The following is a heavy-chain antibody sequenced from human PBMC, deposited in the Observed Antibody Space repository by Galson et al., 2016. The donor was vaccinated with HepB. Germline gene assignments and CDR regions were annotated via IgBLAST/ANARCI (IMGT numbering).Heavy chain of an antibody. D-gene: IGHD5-24*01. CDR3: ARQRMASMRESM. CDR1: GYSFTSYW. V-gene: IGHV5-10-1*01. J-gene: IGHJ3*02. CDR2: IDPSDSET. Sequence: SGAEVKKPGESLRISCKGSGYSFTSYWISWVRQMPGKGLEWIGRIDPSDSETNYSPSFQGHVTISADTSISTAYLQWNSLKASDTAMYYCARQRMASMRESMWGQGTMVTVSS.